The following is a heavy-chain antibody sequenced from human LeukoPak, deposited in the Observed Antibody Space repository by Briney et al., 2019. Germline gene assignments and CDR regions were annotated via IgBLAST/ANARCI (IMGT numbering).Heavy chain of an antibody. CDR1: GFTFSNYA. V-gene: IGHV3-30-3*01. J-gene: IGHJ3*02. Sequence: PGGSLRLSCAASGFTFSNYAMHWVRQAPGKGLEWVAVISHDGSNKYYADSVKGRFTISRDNSKNTLYLQMNSLRAEDTAVYYCARDPIAVAGTHAFDIWGQGTMVTVSS. D-gene: IGHD6-19*01. CDR3: ARDPIAVAGTHAFDI. CDR2: ISHDGSNK.